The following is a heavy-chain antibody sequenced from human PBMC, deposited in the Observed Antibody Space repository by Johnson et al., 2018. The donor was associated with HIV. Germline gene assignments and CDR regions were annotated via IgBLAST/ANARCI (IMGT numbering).Heavy chain of an antibody. D-gene: IGHD2-15*01. J-gene: IGHJ3*02. CDR2: IKEDGSEK. V-gene: IGHV3-7*01. CDR1: FSTYW. CDR3: ARANRGRNDAFDI. Sequence: FSTYWMSWVRQAPGKGLEWVANIKEDGSEKYYVDSVKGRFTISRDNAKNSLYLQMNSLRAGDTAVYYCARANRGRNDAFDIWGQGTMVTVSS.